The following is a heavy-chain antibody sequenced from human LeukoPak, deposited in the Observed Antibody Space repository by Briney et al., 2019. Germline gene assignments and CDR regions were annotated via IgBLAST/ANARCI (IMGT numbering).Heavy chain of an antibody. V-gene: IGHV3-21*01. J-gene: IGHJ4*02. D-gene: IGHD3-16*01. Sequence: GGSLRLSCAASGFTFSSYSMNWVRQAPGKGLEWVSSVSSSSSYIYYADSVKGRFTISRDNAKNSLYLQMNSLRAEDTAVYYCARGIYDYVGRSYFDYWGQETLVTVSS. CDR3: ARGIYDYVGRSYFDY. CDR2: VSSSSSYI. CDR1: GFTFSSYS.